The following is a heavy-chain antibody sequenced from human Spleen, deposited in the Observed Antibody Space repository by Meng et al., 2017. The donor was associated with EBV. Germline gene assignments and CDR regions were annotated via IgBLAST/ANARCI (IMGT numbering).Heavy chain of an antibody. CDR2: IYHGGST. J-gene: IGHJ4*02. V-gene: IGHV4-4*03. D-gene: IGHD2-2*01. CDR3: ARGNQLQSLWYFDY. CDR1: GDATYSSYW. Sequence: QGRLQEPGPELLKPPGTLSHTCTVSGDATYSSYWWSWVRQPPGKGLEFVGEIYHGGSTNYNPSLKSRLTLSVDKSKNQFSLNLSSVTAADTAVYYCARGNQLQSLWYFDYWGQGALVTVSS.